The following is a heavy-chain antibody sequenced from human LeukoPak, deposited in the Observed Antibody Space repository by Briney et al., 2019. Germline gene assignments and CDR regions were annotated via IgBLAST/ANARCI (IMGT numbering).Heavy chain of an antibody. Sequence: PGGSLRLSCAASGFTFSSYWMSWVRQAPGKGLEWVANIKQDGSEKYYVDSVKGRFTISRDNAKNSLYLQMNSLRAEDTAVYYCARSMAGRPLLEGYNWFDPWGQGTLVTVSS. CDR1: GFTFSSYW. D-gene: IGHD6-6*01. CDR3: ARSMAGRPLLEGYNWFDP. CDR2: IKQDGSEK. J-gene: IGHJ5*02. V-gene: IGHV3-7*01.